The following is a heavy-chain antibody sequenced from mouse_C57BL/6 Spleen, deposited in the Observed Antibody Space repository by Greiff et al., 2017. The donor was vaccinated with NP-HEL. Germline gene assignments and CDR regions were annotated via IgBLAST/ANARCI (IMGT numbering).Heavy chain of an antibody. D-gene: IGHD2-3*01. Sequence: VQLQQSGPGLVAPSQRLSITCTVSGFSLTSYGVSWVRQPPGKGLEWLGVIWGDGSTHYHSALISRLSISKDNSKSQVFLKLNSLQTDDTATYNCAKGDGPFAYWGQGTLVTVSA. CDR3: AKGDGPFAY. CDR1: GFSLTSYG. J-gene: IGHJ3*01. V-gene: IGHV2-3*01. CDR2: IWGDGST.